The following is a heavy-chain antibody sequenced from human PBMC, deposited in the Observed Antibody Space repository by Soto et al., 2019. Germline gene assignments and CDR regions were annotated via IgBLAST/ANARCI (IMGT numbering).Heavy chain of an antibody. V-gene: IGHV2-5*02. J-gene: IGHJ4*02. D-gene: IGHD5-12*01. CDR3: AHIDPEIVTVGGHGGFDY. Sequence: QITLKESGPTLVRPPQTLTLTCTFSVFSLTSGVGVGWLSQPPGKALEWLALIYWDDDKRYSPSLRNRLTITKDTSENQVGLTMTNVGPVDTATYFCAHIDPEIVTVGGHGGFDYWGQGTLVTVSS. CDR2: IYWDDDK. CDR1: VFSLTSGVG.